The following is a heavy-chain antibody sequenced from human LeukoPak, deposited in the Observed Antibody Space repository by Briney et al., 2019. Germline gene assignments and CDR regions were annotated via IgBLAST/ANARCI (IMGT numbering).Heavy chain of an antibody. CDR2: ISAYNGNT. Sequence: ASVKVSCKASGYTFTSYGISWVRQAPGQGLEWMGWISAYNGNTNYAQKLQGRVTMTEDTSTDTAYMDLSSLRSEDTAVYYCATVLVDSSGYYPGHFDYWGQGTLVTVSS. V-gene: IGHV1-18*01. CDR3: ATVLVDSSGYYPGHFDY. CDR1: GYTFTSYG. D-gene: IGHD3-22*01. J-gene: IGHJ4*02.